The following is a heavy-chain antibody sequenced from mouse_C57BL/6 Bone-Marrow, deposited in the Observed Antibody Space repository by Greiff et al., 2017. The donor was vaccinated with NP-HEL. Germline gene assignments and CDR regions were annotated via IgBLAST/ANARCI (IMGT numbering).Heavy chain of an antibody. Sequence: EVKVVESGGGLVKPGGSLKLSCAASGFTFSSYAMSWVRQTPEQRLEWVATISDGGSYTYYHDNVKGRFTISRDNAKNNLYLQRSHLKYEDTAMYYCAREGYDYDVDYWGQGTTLTVSS. J-gene: IGHJ2*01. V-gene: IGHV5-4*01. CDR1: GFTFSSYA. D-gene: IGHD2-4*01. CDR2: ISDGGSYT. CDR3: AREGYDYDVDY.